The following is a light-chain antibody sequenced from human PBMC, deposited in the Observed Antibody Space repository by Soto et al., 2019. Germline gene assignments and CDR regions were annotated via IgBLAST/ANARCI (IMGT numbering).Light chain of an antibody. CDR1: QSISSW. Sequence: DIQMTQSPSTLSASVGDTVTITCRASQSISSWLAWYQQKPGKAPKLLIYDASSLESGVPPRLSGSGYGTEFTLTVGSLQPDDFATYYCQQYNSHSITFGPGTKVDIK. CDR2: DAS. V-gene: IGKV1-5*01. CDR3: QQYNSHSIT. J-gene: IGKJ3*01.